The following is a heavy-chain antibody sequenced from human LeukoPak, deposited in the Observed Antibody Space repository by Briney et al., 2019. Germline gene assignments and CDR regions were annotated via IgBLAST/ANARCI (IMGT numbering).Heavy chain of an antibody. J-gene: IGHJ5*02. V-gene: IGHV1-8*02. CDR2: MNPKNDNA. Sequence: ASVKVSCKASGYTFINYDINWVRQATGQGLEWMGWMNPKNDNAGYAQKFQGRVTMTRDTSTGTAYMELSSLRSEDTAVYYCARGLGTYSSNWFDPWGQGTLVTVSS. CDR3: ARGLGTYSSNWFDP. D-gene: IGHD6-13*01. CDR1: GYTFINYD.